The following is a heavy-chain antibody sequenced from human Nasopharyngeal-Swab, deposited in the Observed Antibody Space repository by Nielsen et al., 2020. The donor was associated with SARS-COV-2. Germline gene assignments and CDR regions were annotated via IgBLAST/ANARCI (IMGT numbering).Heavy chain of an antibody. CDR3: ARPRFVDIAMWFAFDI. Sequence: SETLSLTCTVSGGSISSYYWSWIRQPPGKGLEWIGSFYYSGSTYYNPSLKSRVTISVDTSKNQFSLKLSSVTAADTAVYYCARPRFVDIAMWFAFDIWGQGTMVTVSS. CDR2: FYYSGST. V-gene: IGHV4-59*05. CDR1: GGSISSYY. J-gene: IGHJ3*02. D-gene: IGHD5-18*01.